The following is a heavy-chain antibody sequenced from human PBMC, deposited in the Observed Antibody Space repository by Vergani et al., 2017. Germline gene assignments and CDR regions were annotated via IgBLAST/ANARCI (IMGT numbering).Heavy chain of an antibody. CDR3: ARTESFILRYCHWSL. J-gene: IGHJ4*02. CDR2: MYHSGST. Sequence: QVRMQESGPGLVKPSETLSLTCSVSGGSMSGYYWSWIRQPPGKELEWIGYMYHSGSTNYKPSLEKRLTISGDTSKNQFSLEVTSVTAADTAIYFCARTESFILRYCHWSLWGQGTLVTVSS. D-gene: IGHD3-9*01. CDR1: GGSMSGYY. V-gene: IGHV4-59*08.